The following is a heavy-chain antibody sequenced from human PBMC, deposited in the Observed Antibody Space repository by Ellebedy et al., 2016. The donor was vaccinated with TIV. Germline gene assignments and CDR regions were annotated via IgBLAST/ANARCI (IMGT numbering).Heavy chain of an antibody. Sequence: PGGSLRLSCAASGFTFRSHSMTRVRQAPGKGLEWVSVISGSANGGVTYYANSVRGRFTISRDNAKTSLYLQMNSLRAEDTAVYYCARGGGRWALDVWGQGTTVTVSS. CDR2: ISGSANGGVT. J-gene: IGHJ6*02. CDR1: GFTFRSHS. D-gene: IGHD3-16*01. V-gene: IGHV3-23*01. CDR3: ARGGGRWALDV.